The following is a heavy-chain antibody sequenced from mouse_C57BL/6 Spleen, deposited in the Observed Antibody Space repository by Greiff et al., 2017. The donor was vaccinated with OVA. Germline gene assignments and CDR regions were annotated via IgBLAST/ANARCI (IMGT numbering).Heavy chain of an antibody. CDR2: INPNYGTT. V-gene: IGHV1-39*01. J-gene: IGHJ2*01. CDR3: AREGRKTGTDYFDY. D-gene: IGHD4-1*01. CDR1: GYSFTDYN. Sequence: QLQESGPELVKPGASVKISCKASGYSFTDYNMNWVKQSNGKSLEWIGVINPNYGTTSYNQKFKGKATLTVDQSSSTAYMQLNSLTSEDSAVYYCAREGRKTGTDYFDYWGQGTTLTVSS.